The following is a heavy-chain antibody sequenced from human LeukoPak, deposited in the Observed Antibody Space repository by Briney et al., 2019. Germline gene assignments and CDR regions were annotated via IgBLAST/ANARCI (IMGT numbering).Heavy chain of an antibody. D-gene: IGHD3-10*01. V-gene: IGHV3-23*01. CDR3: AKDRGQVERPRSVWEYGSGSYCPDAFDI. CDR2: ISGSGGGP. CDR1: GFTFRRHA. Sequence: GGSLRLSCAASGFTFRRHAMSWVRQAPGKGLEWVSAISGSGGGPYYADSVKGRFTLPRENSKNTLYVQMHSLSAEDTAVSYCAKDRGQVERPRSVWEYGSGSYCPDAFDIWVQGTMVTVSS. J-gene: IGHJ3*02.